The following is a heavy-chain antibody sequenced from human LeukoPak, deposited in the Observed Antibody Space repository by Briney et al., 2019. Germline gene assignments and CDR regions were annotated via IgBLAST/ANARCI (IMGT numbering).Heavy chain of an antibody. CDR2: MSGSGGST. Sequence: GGSLRLSCAASGFTFSNYDMSWVRQAPGKGLEWVSSMSGSGGSTYYEDSVKGRFTISRDNSKNTLYLQMNNLRAEDTALYYCAKNQGQWLVPVDYWGQGTLVTVSS. CDR1: GFTFSNYD. J-gene: IGHJ4*02. CDR3: AKNQGQWLVPVDY. V-gene: IGHV3-23*01. D-gene: IGHD6-19*01.